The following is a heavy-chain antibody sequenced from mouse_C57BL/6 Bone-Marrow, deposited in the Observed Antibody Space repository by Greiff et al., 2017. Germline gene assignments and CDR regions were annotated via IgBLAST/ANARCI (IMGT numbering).Heavy chain of an antibody. CDR3: ARGGNYEFAY. CDR2: IYPGDGDT. J-gene: IGHJ3*01. CDR1: GYAFSSSW. D-gene: IGHD2-1*01. Sequence: QVHVKQSGPELVKPGASVKISCKASGYAFSSSWMNWVKQRPGKGLEWIGRIYPGDGDTNYNGKFKGKATLTADKSSSTAYMQRSSLTSEDSAVYFCARGGNYEFAYWGQGTLVTVSA. V-gene: IGHV1-82*01.